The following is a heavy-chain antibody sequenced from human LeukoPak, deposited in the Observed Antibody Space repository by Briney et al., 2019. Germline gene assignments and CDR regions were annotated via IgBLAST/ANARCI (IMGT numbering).Heavy chain of an antibody. CDR1: GYTFTGYY. D-gene: IGHD2-15*01. J-gene: IGHJ4*02. CDR3: ARGPPRRYCSGGSCYWFDY. Sequence: ASVKVSCKASGYTFTGYYMHWVRQAPGQGLEWMGWINPNSGGTNYAQKFQGRGTMTRDTSISTAYMELSRLRSDDPAVYYCARGPPRRYCSGGSCYWFDYWGQGTLVTVSS. CDR2: INPNSGGT. V-gene: IGHV1-2*02.